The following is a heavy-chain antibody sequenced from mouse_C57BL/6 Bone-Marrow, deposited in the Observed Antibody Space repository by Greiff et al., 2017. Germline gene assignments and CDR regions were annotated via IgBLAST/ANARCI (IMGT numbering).Heavy chain of an antibody. D-gene: IGHD1-1*01. V-gene: IGHV5-6*02. CDR3: ARRDYYGSSYSDY. CDR1: GFTFSSYG. CDR2: ISSGGSST. Sequence: EVMLVESGGDLVKPGGSLKLSCAASGFTFSSYGMSWVRQTPDKRLEWVATISSGGSSTYYPDSVKGRFTISRDNAKNTLYLQMSSLKSEDTAMYYCARRDYYGSSYSDYWGQGTTLTVSS. J-gene: IGHJ2*01.